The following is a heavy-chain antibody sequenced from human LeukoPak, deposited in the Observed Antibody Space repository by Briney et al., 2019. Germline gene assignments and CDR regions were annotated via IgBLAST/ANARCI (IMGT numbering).Heavy chain of an antibody. CDR2: ISAYNGYT. CDR1: GYTFSSYG. Sequence: ASVKVSCKASGYTFSSYGVSWVRQAPGQGLEWMGWISAYNGYTKYAQKVQGRVTMTKDTSTSTAYMELRSLRSDDTAVYYCAREFKPRTPFDYWGQGTLVTVSS. D-gene: IGHD1-14*01. V-gene: IGHV1-18*01. CDR3: AREFKPRTPFDY. J-gene: IGHJ4*02.